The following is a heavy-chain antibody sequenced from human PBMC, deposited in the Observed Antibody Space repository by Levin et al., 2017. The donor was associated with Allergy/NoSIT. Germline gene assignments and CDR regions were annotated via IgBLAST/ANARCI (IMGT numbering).Heavy chain of an antibody. CDR1: GFTFSSYG. CDR3: AKGGGSGYYGTQTYYFDY. Sequence: PGGSLRLSCAASGFTFSSYGMHWVRQAPGKGLEWVAVISYDGSNKYYADPVKGRFTISRDNAKNTLYLQMNSLRADDTAVYYCAKGGGSGYYGTQTYYFDYWGQGTLVTVSS. CDR2: ISYDGSNK. V-gene: IGHV3-30*18. J-gene: IGHJ4*02. D-gene: IGHD3-22*01.